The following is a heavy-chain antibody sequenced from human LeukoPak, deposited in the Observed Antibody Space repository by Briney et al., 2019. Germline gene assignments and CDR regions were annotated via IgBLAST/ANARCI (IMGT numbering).Heavy chain of an antibody. CDR2: ISSGGDIM. D-gene: IGHD2/OR15-2a*01. CDR1: GLRFRDYY. Sequence: GGSLRLSCAASGLRFRDYYVSWIRQAPGKGLQWVSYISSGGDIMHYADSVKGRFTSSRDNAKNSGYLEMNSLGAEDTAVYYCATNLIGAGEYFQQWGQGTLVTVSS. CDR3: ATNLIGAGEYFQQ. J-gene: IGHJ1*01. V-gene: IGHV3-11*01.